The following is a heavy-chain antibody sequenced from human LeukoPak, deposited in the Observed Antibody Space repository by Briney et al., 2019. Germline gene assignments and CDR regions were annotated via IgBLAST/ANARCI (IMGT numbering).Heavy chain of an antibody. J-gene: IGHJ6*02. CDR3: ARDSDAGYQLEYYYYYGMDV. Sequence: ASVKVSCTASGYTFTSYGISWVRQAPGQGLEWMGWISAYNGNTNYAQKLQGRVTMTTDTSTSTAYMELRSLRSDDTAVYYCARDSDAGYQLEYYYYYGMDVWGQGTTVTVSS. CDR1: GYTFTSYG. CDR2: ISAYNGNT. V-gene: IGHV1-18*01. D-gene: IGHD2-2*01.